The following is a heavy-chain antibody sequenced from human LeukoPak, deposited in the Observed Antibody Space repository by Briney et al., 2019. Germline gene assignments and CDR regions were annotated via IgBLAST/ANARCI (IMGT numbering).Heavy chain of an antibody. Sequence: GGSLRLSCAASGFTFSDYYMSWIRQAPGKGLEWVSYISSSGSTIYYADSVKGRFTISRDNAKNSLYLQMNSLRAEDTALYYCAKDNYYDSSGLFDYWGQGTLVTVSS. CDR2: ISSSGSTI. CDR1: GFTFSDYY. J-gene: IGHJ4*02. V-gene: IGHV3-11*01. D-gene: IGHD3-22*01. CDR3: AKDNYYDSSGLFDY.